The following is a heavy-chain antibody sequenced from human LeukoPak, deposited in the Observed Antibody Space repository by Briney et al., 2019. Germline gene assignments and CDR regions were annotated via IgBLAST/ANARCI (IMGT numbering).Heavy chain of an antibody. D-gene: IGHD2-15*01. J-gene: IGHJ4*02. CDR1: GGSISTYY. CDR2: IYSSGST. CDR3: ARVLGSGYSDY. V-gene: IGHV4-59*01. Sequence: SETLSLTCTVSGGSISTYYWSWIRQPPGKGLEWLGYIYSSGSTNHNPSLKSRVTISVDTSKNQFSLKLSSVTAADTAVYYCARVLGSGYSDYWGQGTLVTVSS.